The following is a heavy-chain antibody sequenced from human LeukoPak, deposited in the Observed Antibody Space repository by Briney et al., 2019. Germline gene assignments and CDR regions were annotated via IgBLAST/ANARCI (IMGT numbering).Heavy chain of an antibody. CDR3: TRGHSSGWYYFDY. Sequence: GGSLRLSCATSGFTLRSYGMSWVRQAPGKGLKWVSSISGSLDSTYYADSVKGRFIISRDNSKNTLYLQMNSLRVEDTAVYYCTRGHSSGWYYFDYWGHGTLVTVSS. D-gene: IGHD6-19*01. CDR2: ISGSLDST. CDR1: GFTLRSYG. J-gene: IGHJ4*01. V-gene: IGHV3-23*01.